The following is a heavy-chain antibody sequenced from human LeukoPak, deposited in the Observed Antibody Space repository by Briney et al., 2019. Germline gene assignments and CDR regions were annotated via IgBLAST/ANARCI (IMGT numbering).Heavy chain of an antibody. V-gene: IGHV1-18*01. D-gene: IGHD3-3*01. CDR1: GDSFYKYG. CDR2: ITVDNGNT. Sequence: ASEKVSCKASGDSFYKYGVTWVRQAPGQGLEWMGWITVDNGNTEYSQKVQGRVTMTEDTSTDTAYMELSSLRSEDTAVYYCATGIVPPGFLAGESGFDYWGQGTLVTVSS. J-gene: IGHJ4*02. CDR3: ATGIVPPGFLAGESGFDY.